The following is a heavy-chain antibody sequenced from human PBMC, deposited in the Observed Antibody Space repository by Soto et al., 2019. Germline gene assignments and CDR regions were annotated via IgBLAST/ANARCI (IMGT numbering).Heavy chain of an antibody. D-gene: IGHD6-6*01. V-gene: IGHV4-34*01. CDR3: ASVAARRFYYYYGMDV. CDR1: GGSFSGYY. CDR2: INHSGST. Sequence: SETLSLTCAVYGGSFSGYYWSWIRQPPGKGLEWIGEINHSGSTNYNPSLKSRVTISVDTSKNQFSLKLSSVTAADTAVYYCASVAARRFYYYYGMDVWGQGXTVTVYS. J-gene: IGHJ6*02.